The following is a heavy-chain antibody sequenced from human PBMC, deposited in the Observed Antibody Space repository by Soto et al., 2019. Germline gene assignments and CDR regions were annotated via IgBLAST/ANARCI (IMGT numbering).Heavy chain of an antibody. J-gene: IGHJ4*02. V-gene: IGHV3-23*01. CDR1: GFTFSSYA. CDR2: ISGRGDST. CDR3: ARRSSGWYFDY. Sequence: EVQLLESGGGLVQPGGSLRLSCAASGFTFSSYAMSWVRQAPGKGLEWVSVISGRGDSTYYADSVKGRFTISRDNSKSTLYLQMNSLRAEDTAVYYCARRSSGWYFDYWGQGNLVTVSS. D-gene: IGHD6-19*01.